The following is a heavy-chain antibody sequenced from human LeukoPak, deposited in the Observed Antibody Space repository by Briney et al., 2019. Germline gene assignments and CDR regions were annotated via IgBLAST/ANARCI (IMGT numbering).Heavy chain of an antibody. Sequence: PGGSLRLSCAASGFTFSSYSMNWVRQAPWKGLEWVSSISSSSSYIYYADSVKGRFTISRDNAKNSLYLQMNSLRAEDTAVYYCARARAAMAVPWNYWGQGTLVTVSS. CDR1: GFTFSSYS. J-gene: IGHJ4*02. CDR3: ARARAAMAVPWNY. CDR2: ISSSSSYI. D-gene: IGHD6-25*01. V-gene: IGHV3-21*01.